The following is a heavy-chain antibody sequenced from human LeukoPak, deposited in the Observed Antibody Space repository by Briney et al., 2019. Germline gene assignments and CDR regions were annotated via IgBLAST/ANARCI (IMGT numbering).Heavy chain of an antibody. V-gene: IGHV3-30*18. J-gene: IGHJ6*02. D-gene: IGHD6-13*01. CDR3: AKGSVGIAAAGLDYYYYGMDV. CDR2: ISYDGSNK. Sequence: PEGSLRLSCAASGFTFSSYGMHWVRQAPGKGLEWVTVISYDGSNKYYADSVKGRFTISRDNSKNTLYLQMNSLRAEDTAVYYCAKGSVGIAAAGLDYYYYGMDVWGRGTTVTVSS. CDR1: GFTFSSYG.